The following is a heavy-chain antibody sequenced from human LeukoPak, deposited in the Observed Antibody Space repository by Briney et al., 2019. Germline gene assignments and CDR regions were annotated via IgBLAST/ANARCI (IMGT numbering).Heavy chain of an antibody. CDR3: ARGHRRYYYGSGTPTDFQH. CDR1: GFTFSGFW. V-gene: IGHV3-7*03. Sequence: GGSLRLSCAVSGFTFSGFWMSWSRQAPGKGLEWVASINSDGSEGYYADVVKGRFTISRDNAKNSLYLQINSLRAEDTAVYYCARGHRRYYYGSGTPTDFQHWGQGTLVTVSS. CDR2: INSDGSEG. J-gene: IGHJ1*01. D-gene: IGHD3-10*01.